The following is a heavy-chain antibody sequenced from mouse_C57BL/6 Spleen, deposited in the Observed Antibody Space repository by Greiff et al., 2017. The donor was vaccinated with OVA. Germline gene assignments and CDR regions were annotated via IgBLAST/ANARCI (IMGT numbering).Heavy chain of an antibody. J-gene: IGHJ4*01. V-gene: IGHV1-80*01. Sequence: VQLQQSGAELVKPGASVKISCKASGYAFSSYWMNWVKQRPGKGLEWIGQIYPGDGDTNYNGKFKGKATLTADKSSSTAYMQLSSLTSEDSAVYFCARSGITTGAMDYWGQGTSVTVSS. CDR1: GYAFSSYW. D-gene: IGHD1-1*01. CDR3: ARSGITTGAMDY. CDR2: IYPGDGDT.